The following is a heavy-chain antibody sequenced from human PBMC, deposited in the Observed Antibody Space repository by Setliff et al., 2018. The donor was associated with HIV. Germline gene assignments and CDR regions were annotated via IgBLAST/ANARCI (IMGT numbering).Heavy chain of an antibody. D-gene: IGHD4-4*01. Sequence: SETLSLTCSVSGDSIRDSRDYWGWIRQPPGKGLEWIGNIYYSGTTYYSPSLNSRVTISVDRSRNHFSLRLSAVTAADTAVYYCARELDNSDNSDPFDVWGQGTMVTVSS. CDR3: ARELDNSDNSDPFDV. V-gene: IGHV4-39*02. CDR2: IYYSGTT. J-gene: IGHJ3*01. CDR1: GDSIRDSRDY.